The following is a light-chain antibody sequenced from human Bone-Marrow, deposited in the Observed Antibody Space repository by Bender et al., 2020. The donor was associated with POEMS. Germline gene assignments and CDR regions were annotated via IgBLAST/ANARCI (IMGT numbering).Light chain of an antibody. Sequence: QSALTQPASVSGSPGQSITISCTGTSSDVGSYNLVSWYQHHPGRAPKLMIYDVSNRPSGVSNRFSGSKSGNTASLTISGLQAEDEADYYCSSYTDSSTSSWVFGTGTKVTVL. CDR2: DVS. CDR3: SSYTDSSTSSWV. V-gene: IGLV2-14*02. CDR1: SSDVGSYNL. J-gene: IGLJ1*01.